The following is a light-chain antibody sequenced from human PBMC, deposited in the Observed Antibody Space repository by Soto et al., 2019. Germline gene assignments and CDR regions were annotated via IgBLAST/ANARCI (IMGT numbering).Light chain of an antibody. CDR3: QQSYTFPWT. CDR2: GTS. CDR1: QSVSGW. V-gene: IGKV1-39*01. J-gene: IGKJ1*01. Sequence: DIQMTQSPSTLSASVGDTVTVTCRASQSVSGWLAWYQQKPGKAPKLLVYGTSTLEGGVPSRFSGSGSETDFSLTISSLQPEDFATYYCQQSYTFPWTFGQGTKVDIK.